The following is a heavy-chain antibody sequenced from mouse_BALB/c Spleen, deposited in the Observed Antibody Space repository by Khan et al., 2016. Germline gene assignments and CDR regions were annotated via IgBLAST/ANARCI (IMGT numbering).Heavy chain of an antibody. CDR2: IHTSTGEP. D-gene: IGHD3-1*01. CDR1: GYTFTNYG. CDR3: ARTARATFAY. V-gene: IGHV9-3*02. J-gene: IGHJ3*01. Sequence: QIQLVQSGPELKKPGETVKISCKASGYTFTNYGMNWVKQAPGKGLKWMGWIHTSTGEPTYAEEFKGRVAFSLGTSASTAYLQINNLKSEDTATYFCARTARATFAYWGQGTLVTVSA.